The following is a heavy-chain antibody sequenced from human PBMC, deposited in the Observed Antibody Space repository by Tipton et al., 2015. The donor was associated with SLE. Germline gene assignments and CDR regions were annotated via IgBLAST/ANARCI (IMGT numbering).Heavy chain of an antibody. CDR2: FDPVDGES. Sequence: QLVQSGAEVKKPGASVKVSCTASGYTFTTYFITWVRQAPGKGLEWMGGFDPVDGESIYGQGRVTMTEDTSTDTAYMELSSLRSEDTAVYYCATAKVKGRGAWCVDSWGQGTLVTVSS. D-gene: IGHD6-19*01. CDR3: ATAKVKGRGAWCVDS. CDR1: GYTFTTYF. J-gene: IGHJ4*02. V-gene: IGHV1-24*01.